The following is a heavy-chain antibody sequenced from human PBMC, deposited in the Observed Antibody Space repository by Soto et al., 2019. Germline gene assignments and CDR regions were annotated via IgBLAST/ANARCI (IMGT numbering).Heavy chain of an antibody. J-gene: IGHJ4*02. CDR2: ISYDGSNK. CDR1: GFTFSSYG. D-gene: IGHD3-22*01. CDR3: AKGVGYYDSSGYYPYYFDY. V-gene: IGHV3-30*18. Sequence: GGSLRLSCAASGFTFSSYGMHWVRQAPGKGLEWVAVISYDGSNKYYADSVKGRFTISRDNSKNTLYLQMNSLRAEDTAVYYCAKGVGYYDSSGYYPYYFDYWGQGTLVTVSS.